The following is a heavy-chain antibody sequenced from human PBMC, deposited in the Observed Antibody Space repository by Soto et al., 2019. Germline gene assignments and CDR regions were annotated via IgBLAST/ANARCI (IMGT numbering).Heavy chain of an antibody. Sequence: ASVKVSCKASGYTFTGYYMHWVRQAPGQGLEWMGWINPNSGGTNYAQKFQGWVTMTRDTSISTAYMELSRLRSDDTAVYYCARFPDSSLGFSGDDSGMDVWGQGTTVTVSS. J-gene: IGHJ6*02. CDR3: ARFPDSSLGFSGDDSGMDV. CDR2: INPNSGGT. V-gene: IGHV1-2*04. CDR1: GYTFTGYY. D-gene: IGHD3-22*01.